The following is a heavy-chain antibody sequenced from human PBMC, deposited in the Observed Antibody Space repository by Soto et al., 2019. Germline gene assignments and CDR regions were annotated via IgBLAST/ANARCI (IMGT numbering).Heavy chain of an antibody. CDR1: GYTFTSYD. D-gene: IGHD3-10*01. J-gene: IGHJ5*02. Sequence: ASVKVSCKASGYTFTSYDINWVRQATGQGLEWMGWMNPNSGNTGYAQKFQGRVTMTRNTSISTPYMELSSLRSEDTAVYYCARGLRRGNWFDPWGQGTLVTVSS. CDR2: MNPNSGNT. V-gene: IGHV1-8*01. CDR3: ARGLRRGNWFDP.